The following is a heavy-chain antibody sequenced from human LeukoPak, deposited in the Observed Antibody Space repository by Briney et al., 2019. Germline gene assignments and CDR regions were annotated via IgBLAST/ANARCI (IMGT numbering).Heavy chain of an antibody. D-gene: IGHD3-9*01. V-gene: IGHV3-30*18. CDR3: AKDPSRILTGRAI. CDR1: GFPFSRYG. Sequence: GRSLSLSCPASGFPFSRYGMHWVRQAPGKGLGWVAVISYDGSNKSYADSVKGRFTISRDNSKNTLYLQMTSLRAEDTAVYYCAKDPSRILTGRAIWGQGTLVTVSS. J-gene: IGHJ4*02. CDR2: ISYDGSNK.